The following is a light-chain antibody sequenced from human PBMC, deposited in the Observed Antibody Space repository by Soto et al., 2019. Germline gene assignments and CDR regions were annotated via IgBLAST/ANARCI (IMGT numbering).Light chain of an antibody. CDR2: DAS. J-gene: IGKJ4*01. CDR3: QQRNSWPLT. CDR1: QSVSSY. V-gene: IGKV3-11*01. Sequence: EVLWTQKPATIALSPGERATLSCRASQSVSSYLAWYQQNPGQAPRLLIYDASDRATGIPARFSGSGSGTDFTLTISSLEPEDFAVYYCQQRNSWPLTFGGRTKADIK.